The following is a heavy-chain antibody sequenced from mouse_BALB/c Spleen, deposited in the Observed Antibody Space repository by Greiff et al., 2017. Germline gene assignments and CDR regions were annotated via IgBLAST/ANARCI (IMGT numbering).Heavy chain of an antibody. Sequence: DVKLVESGGGLVKPGGSLKLSCAASGFTFSSYAMSWVRQTPEKRLEWVASISSGGSTYYPDSVKGRFTISRDNARNILYLQMSSLRSEDTAMYYCARGGAHYYGSSGTWFAYWGQGTLVTVSA. D-gene: IGHD1-1*01. CDR1: GFTFSSYA. J-gene: IGHJ3*01. V-gene: IGHV5-6-5*01. CDR2: ISSGGST. CDR3: ARGGAHYYGSSGTWFAY.